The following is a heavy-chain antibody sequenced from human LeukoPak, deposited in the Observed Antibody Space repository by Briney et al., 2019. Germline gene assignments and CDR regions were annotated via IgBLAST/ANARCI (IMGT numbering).Heavy chain of an antibody. J-gene: IGHJ6*03. V-gene: IGHV4-39*01. CDR2: IYYSGST. CDR1: GGSISSDNYY. Sequence: PSETLSLTCTVSGGSISSDNYYWGWIRQPPGKGLEWIRSIYYSGSTYYNPSLKSRVTISVDTSKNQFSLKLSSVTAADTAVYYCASYYYCYYYMDAWGKGTTVTVSS. CDR3: ASYYYCYYYMDA.